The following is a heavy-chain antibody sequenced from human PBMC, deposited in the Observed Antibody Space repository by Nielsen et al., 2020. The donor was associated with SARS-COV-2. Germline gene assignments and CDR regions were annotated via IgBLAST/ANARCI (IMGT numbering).Heavy chain of an antibody. CDR3: AKSAYSSGYYRGFDY. D-gene: IGHD6-19*01. V-gene: IGHV3-23*01. J-gene: IGHJ4*02. CDR1: GVTFSNNA. CDR2: IGNSGDNI. Sequence: GESLKISCTASGVTFSNNAMTWVRQAPGKGLEWVSSIGNSGDNIYYADSVKGRFTVSRDNSKNTLYLQMNSLRAEDTAVYFCAKSAYSSGYYRGFDYWGQGTLVTVSS.